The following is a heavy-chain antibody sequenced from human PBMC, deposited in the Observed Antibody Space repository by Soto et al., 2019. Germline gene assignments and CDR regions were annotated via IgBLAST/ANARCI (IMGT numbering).Heavy chain of an antibody. CDR1: GCIFSSYN. J-gene: IGHJ3*02. D-gene: IGHD6-19*01. CDR3: ARQQGIAVGGDRVIDAYEI. V-gene: IGHV3-21*01. CDR2: ISSGSSYI. Sequence: GGSXRLSCASSGCIFSSYNMNWVRQAPGKGLEWVSFISSGSSYIYYADSVRGRLTISRDNAKNELYLQMNSLRAEDAAVYSCARQQGIAVGGDRVIDAYEIPGQGTMVT.